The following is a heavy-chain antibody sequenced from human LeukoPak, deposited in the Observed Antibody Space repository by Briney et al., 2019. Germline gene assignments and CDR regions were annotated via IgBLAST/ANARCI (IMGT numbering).Heavy chain of an antibody. CDR1: GVTFSSYG. CDR2: IWYDGSNK. CDR3: AKDGIAVALYYDYYMDV. Sequence: GGSLRLSCAASGVTFSSYGMHWVRQAPGKGLEWVAFIWYDGSNKYYADSVKGRFIISRDNSKNTLYLQMNSLRAEDTAVYYCAKDGIAVALYYDYYMDVWGKGTTVTISS. D-gene: IGHD6-19*01. J-gene: IGHJ6*03. V-gene: IGHV3-30*02.